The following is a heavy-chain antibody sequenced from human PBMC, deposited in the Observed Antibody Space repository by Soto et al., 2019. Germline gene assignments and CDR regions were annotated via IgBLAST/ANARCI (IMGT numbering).Heavy chain of an antibody. CDR2: LSWNSGSI. CDR1: GFMFDDYA. D-gene: IGHD3-9*01. CDR3: AKDSVKVSDWSVYGLDV. Sequence: QLVESGGGLVQPGRSLRLSCAASGFMFDDYAMHWVRQTPGKGLEWVSSLSWNSGSIAYADSVKGRFTISRDNAKNALYLQMNRLRAEDTALYYCAKDSVKVSDWSVYGLDVWGQGTTVTDSS. J-gene: IGHJ6*02. V-gene: IGHV3-9*01.